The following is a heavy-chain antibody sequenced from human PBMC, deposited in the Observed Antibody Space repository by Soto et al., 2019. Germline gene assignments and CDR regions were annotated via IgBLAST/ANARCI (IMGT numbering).Heavy chain of an antibody. D-gene: IGHD2-15*01. CDR1: GFIFSEST. Sequence: GGSLRLSCSASGFIFSESTIYWVRQVPGKGLEAISAVSTSGRSAYYADSVKDRFTISRDNSKNTLFLQMGSLRPEDTAIYYCVKQAHGLDGVAFDYWGQGTQVTVSS. CDR2: VSTSGRSA. CDR3: VKQAHGLDGVAFDY. V-gene: IGHV3-64D*06. J-gene: IGHJ4*02.